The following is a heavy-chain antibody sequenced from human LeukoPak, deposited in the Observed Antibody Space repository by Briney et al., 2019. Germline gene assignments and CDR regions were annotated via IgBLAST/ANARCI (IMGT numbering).Heavy chain of an antibody. CDR1: GGSIGSSSYY. CDR2: IYYSGST. Sequence: SETLSLTCTVSGGSIGSSSYYWGWLRQPPGKGLEWIGSIYYSGSTYYNPSLKSRVTISVDTSKNQFSLKLSSVTAADTAVYYCARHLSFFDYWGQGTLVTVSS. J-gene: IGHJ4*02. V-gene: IGHV4-39*01. CDR3: ARHLSFFDY.